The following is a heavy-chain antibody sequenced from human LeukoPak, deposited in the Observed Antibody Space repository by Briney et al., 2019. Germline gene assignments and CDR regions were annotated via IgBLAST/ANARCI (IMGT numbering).Heavy chain of an antibody. D-gene: IGHD3-22*01. CDR1: GGTFSTYG. V-gene: IGHV1-69*04. Sequence: SVKVSCKASGGTFSTYGITWVRQAPGQGLQWMGRVIPILAISNYAQMFQDRVTITADKSTSTAYMELSSLRSEDTAVYFCARTNYYDSSGSQGPGTFYYGLDVWGQGTTVTVS. CDR2: VIPILAIS. CDR3: ARTNYYDSSGSQGPGTFYYGLDV. J-gene: IGHJ6*02.